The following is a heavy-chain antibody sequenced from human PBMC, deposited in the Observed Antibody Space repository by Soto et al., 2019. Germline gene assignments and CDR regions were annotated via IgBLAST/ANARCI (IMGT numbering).Heavy chain of an antibody. D-gene: IGHD3-10*01. Sequence: ASVKVSCKASGYSFANYTIHWVRQAPGQGLEWMGWLNPDTASTKFSPKFQGRVIITRDKSANTAFMQLTSLTSEDTALYYCSRGGGYYGSGAYYRGYFDHWGLGTLVTVSS. CDR1: GYSFANYT. CDR2: LNPDTAST. J-gene: IGHJ4*02. V-gene: IGHV1-3*01. CDR3: SRGGGYYGSGAYYRGYFDH.